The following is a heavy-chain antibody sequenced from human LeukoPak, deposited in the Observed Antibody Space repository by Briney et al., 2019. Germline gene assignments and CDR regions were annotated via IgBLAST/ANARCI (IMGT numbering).Heavy chain of an antibody. J-gene: IGHJ4*02. V-gene: IGHV3-23*01. CDR3: AKSLDYYDSSGYSY. CDR2: ISGSGGST. D-gene: IGHD3-22*01. CDR1: GFTFSSYA. Sequence: QSGGSLRLSCAASGFTFSSYAMSWVRQAPGKGLEWVSAISGSGGSTYYADSVKGRFTISRDNSKNTLYLQMNSLRAEDTAVYYCAKSLDYYDSSGYSYWGQGTLVTVSS.